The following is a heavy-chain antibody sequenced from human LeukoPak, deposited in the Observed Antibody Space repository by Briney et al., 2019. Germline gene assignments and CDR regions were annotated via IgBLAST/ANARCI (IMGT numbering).Heavy chain of an antibody. CDR2: IYPGDSDT. CDR1: GYSFTSYW. D-gene: IGHD4-17*01. V-gene: IGHV5-51*01. Sequence: GESLKISCKGSGYSFTSYWIGWVRQMPGKGLEWMGIIYPGDSDTRYSPSFQGQVIISADKSISTAYLQWSSLKASDTAMYYCARDRITVTTMGYYYDGMDVWGQGTTVTVSS. CDR3: ARDRITVTTMGYYYDGMDV. J-gene: IGHJ6*02.